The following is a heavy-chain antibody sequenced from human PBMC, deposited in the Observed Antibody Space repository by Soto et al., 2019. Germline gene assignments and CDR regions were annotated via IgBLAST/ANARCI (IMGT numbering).Heavy chain of an antibody. J-gene: IGHJ6*02. Sequence: QITLKESGPTLVKPTQTLTLTCTFSGFSLSTTGVGVGWIRQPPGKALEWLALIYWDDDKRYNPSLNSRLTITKETSKNQVVLAITNMDPVDTATYYCVQSRCGGDCLQSYSSHSYYGLDVWGQGTTVTVSS. CDR3: VQSRCGGDCLQSYSSHSYYGLDV. CDR2: IYWDDDK. CDR1: GFSLSTTGVG. V-gene: IGHV2-5*02. D-gene: IGHD2-21*02.